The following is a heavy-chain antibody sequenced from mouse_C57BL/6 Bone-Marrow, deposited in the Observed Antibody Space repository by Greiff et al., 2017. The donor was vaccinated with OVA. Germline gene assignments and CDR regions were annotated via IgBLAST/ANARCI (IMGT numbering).Heavy chain of an antibody. Sequence: EVKLVESGGGLVQPGGSLKLSCAASGFTFSDYYMYWVRQTPEKRLEWVAYISNGGGSTYYPDTVKGRFTISRDNAKNTLYLQMCRLKSEDTAMYYCARRSYGSSYVDYWGQGTTLTVSS. CDR3: ARRSYGSSYVDY. V-gene: IGHV5-12*01. J-gene: IGHJ2*01. D-gene: IGHD1-1*01. CDR1: GFTFSDYY. CDR2: ISNGGGST.